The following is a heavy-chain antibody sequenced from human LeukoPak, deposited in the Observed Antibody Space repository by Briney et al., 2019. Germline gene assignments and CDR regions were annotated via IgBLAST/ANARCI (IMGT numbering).Heavy chain of an antibody. J-gene: IGHJ3*02. CDR3: ARDLYYYDSSGYHDVFDI. V-gene: IGHV1-18*01. D-gene: IGHD3-22*01. CDR1: GYTFTSYG. Sequence: ASVKVSCKASGYTFTSYGISWVRQAPGQGLEWMGWISAYHGNTNYAQKLQGRVTLTTDTSTSTAYMELRSLRSDDTAVYYCARDLYYYDSSGYHDVFDIWGQGTMVTVSS. CDR2: ISAYHGNT.